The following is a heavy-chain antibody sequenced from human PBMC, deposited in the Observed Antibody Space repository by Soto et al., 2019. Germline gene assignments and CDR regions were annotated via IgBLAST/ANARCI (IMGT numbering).Heavy chain of an antibody. CDR3: ARHHLDIAASSTEFDY. D-gene: IGHD6-13*01. CDR1: GDSISTSAYY. Sequence: QLQLQESGPGLVKPSETLSLTCTVSGDSISTSAYYWGWIRQPPGKGLEWIGTIYYSGSTFYNPSLKSRVTISVDTSKNQFSLRLSSVTAADRAVYYCARHHLDIAASSTEFDYWGQGILVTVSS. CDR2: IYYSGST. J-gene: IGHJ4*02. V-gene: IGHV4-39*01.